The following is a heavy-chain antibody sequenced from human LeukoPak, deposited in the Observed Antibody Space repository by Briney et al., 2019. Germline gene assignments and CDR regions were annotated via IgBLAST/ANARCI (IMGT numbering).Heavy chain of an antibody. CDR2: ISSSGSTI. J-gene: IGHJ4*02. V-gene: IGHV3-11*01. D-gene: IGHD4-17*01. CDR1: GFTFSDYY. Sequence: GGSLRLSCAASGFTFSDYYMSWIRQAPGKGLEWVSYISSSGSTIYYADSVKGRFTISRDNAKNSLYLQMNSLRAEDTAVYYCARDRALDYGDYWALDYWGQGTLVTVSS. CDR3: ARDRALDYGDYWALDY.